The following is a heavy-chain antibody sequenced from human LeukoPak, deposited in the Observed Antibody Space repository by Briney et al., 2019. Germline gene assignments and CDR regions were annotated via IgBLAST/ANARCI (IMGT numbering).Heavy chain of an antibody. CDR1: GFTFSTMT. Sequence: GGSLRLSCVVSGFTFSTMTINWVRQAPGKGLEWISSISGSSSSIYYADSVEGRFTVSRDNDKNSLYLQLNSLRAEDTAVYYCARGDWDYYYYALDVWGKGTTVTVSS. CDR2: ISGSSSSI. CDR3: ARGDWDYYYYALDV. J-gene: IGHJ6*04. D-gene: IGHD3-16*01. V-gene: IGHV3-21*04.